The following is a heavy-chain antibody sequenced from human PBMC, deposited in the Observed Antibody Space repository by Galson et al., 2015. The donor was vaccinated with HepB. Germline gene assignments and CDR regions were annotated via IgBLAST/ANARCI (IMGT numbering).Heavy chain of an antibody. V-gene: IGHV3-23*01. CDR1: GLIFRHHA. CDR2: INGRGSTR. Sequence: SLRLSCAGSGLIFRHHAMAWIRQAPGKGLEWVSGINGRGSTRSYSDAVKGRFSISRDNSKDTVFLQMDNLRAEDTAVYYCVREGSWFGGDWFGPWGQGALVTVS. CDR3: VREGSWFGGDWFGP. D-gene: IGHD3-16*01. J-gene: IGHJ5*02.